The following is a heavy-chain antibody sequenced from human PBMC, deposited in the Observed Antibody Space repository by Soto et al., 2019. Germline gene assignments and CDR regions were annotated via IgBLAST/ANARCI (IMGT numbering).Heavy chain of an antibody. CDR1: GGSFSAYY. V-gene: IGHV4-34*01. CDR3: ARGRPSSYYGSASYSNVRPFDY. J-gene: IGHJ4*02. D-gene: IGHD3-10*01. CDR2: INHSGST. Sequence: QVQLQQWGAGLLRPSETLSLTCAVYGGSFSAYYWSWIRQPPGKGLEWIGEINHSGSTNYNSSLTSRGAISVDTSKNQFSLNLRSVTAADTAVYFCARGRPSSYYGSASYSNVRPFDYWGQGTLVTVSS.